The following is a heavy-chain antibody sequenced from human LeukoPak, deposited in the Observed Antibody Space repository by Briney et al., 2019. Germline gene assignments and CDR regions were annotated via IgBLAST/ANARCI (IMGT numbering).Heavy chain of an antibody. CDR2: IYTDGGT. Sequence: SETLSLTCTVSGGSISGYYWSWIRQPAGKGLEWIGRIYTDGGTSYNPSPKSRATMSIDTSKNQFSLKLSSVTAADTAVYYCTREPVPWGQGTLVTVSS. J-gene: IGHJ5*02. CDR1: GGSISGYY. CDR3: TREPVP. V-gene: IGHV4-4*07.